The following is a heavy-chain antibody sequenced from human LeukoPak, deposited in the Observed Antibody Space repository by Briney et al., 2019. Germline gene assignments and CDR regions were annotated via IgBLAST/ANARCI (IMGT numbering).Heavy chain of an antibody. CDR2: ISGSGGST. V-gene: IGHV3-23*01. Sequence: GGSLRLSCAASGFTFSSYAMSWVRQAPGKGLEWVSAISGSGGSTYYADSVKGRFTISRDNSKNTLYLQMNSLRAEDTAVYYRAKGNTPSGSYPDWDYWGQGTLVTVSS. J-gene: IGHJ4*02. CDR1: GFTFSSYA. D-gene: IGHD1-26*01. CDR3: AKGNTPSGSYPDWDY.